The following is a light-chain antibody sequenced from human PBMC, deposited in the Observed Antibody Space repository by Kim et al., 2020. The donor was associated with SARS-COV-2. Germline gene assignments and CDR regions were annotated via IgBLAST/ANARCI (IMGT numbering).Light chain of an antibody. Sequence: EIVLTQSPGTLSLSPGERATLSCRASQSVSGSHLAWYQQKPGQTPRILIYDASSRVTGISDRFSGSGSGTDFTLTISRLQPEDFAVYYCQQYAASPFTFGGGTQVDIK. CDR2: DAS. V-gene: IGKV3-20*01. CDR1: QSVSGSH. CDR3: QQYAASPFT. J-gene: IGKJ4*01.